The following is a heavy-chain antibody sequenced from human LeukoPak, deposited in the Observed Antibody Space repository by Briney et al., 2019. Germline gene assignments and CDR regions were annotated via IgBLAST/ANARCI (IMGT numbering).Heavy chain of an antibody. CDR3: ARGRVDCSSTSCYAADWFDP. J-gene: IGHJ5*02. D-gene: IGHD2-2*01. V-gene: IGHV4-31*03. CDR1: GGSISSGGYY. Sequence: PSQTLSLTCTVSGGSISSGGYYWSWIRQHPGKGLEWFGYIYYSGSTYYNPSLKSRVTISVDTSKNQFSLKLSSVTAADTAVYYCARGRVDCSSTSCYAADWFDPWGQGTLVTVSS. CDR2: IYYSGST.